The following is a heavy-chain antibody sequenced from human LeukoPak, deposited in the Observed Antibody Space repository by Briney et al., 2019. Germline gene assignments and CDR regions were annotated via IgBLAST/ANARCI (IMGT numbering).Heavy chain of an antibody. V-gene: IGHV3-23*01. Sequence: GGTLRLSCAASGFTFSSYGMSWVRQAPGKGLEWVSAISGSGGSTYYADSVKGRFTISRDNSKNTLYLQMNSLRAEDTAVYYCAKGAGAVAGTYYYYYMDVWGKGTTVTVSS. D-gene: IGHD6-19*01. J-gene: IGHJ6*03. CDR1: GFTFSSYG. CDR3: AKGAGAVAGTYYYYYMDV. CDR2: ISGSGGST.